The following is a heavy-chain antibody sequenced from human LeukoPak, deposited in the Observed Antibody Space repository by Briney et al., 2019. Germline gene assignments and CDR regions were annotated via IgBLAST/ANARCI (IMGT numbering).Heavy chain of an antibody. V-gene: IGHV1-2*02. Sequence: AASVKVSCKASGYTFTGYYMHWVRQAPGQGLEWMGWINPNSGGTNYAQKFQGRVTMTRDTSISTAYMELSRLRSDDTAVYYCARALRLGTGEQQLVRRYYYYYMDVWGKGTTVTVSS. J-gene: IGHJ6*03. CDR2: INPNSGGT. CDR3: ARALRLGTGEQQLVRRYYYYYMDV. CDR1: GYTFTGYY. D-gene: IGHD6-13*01.